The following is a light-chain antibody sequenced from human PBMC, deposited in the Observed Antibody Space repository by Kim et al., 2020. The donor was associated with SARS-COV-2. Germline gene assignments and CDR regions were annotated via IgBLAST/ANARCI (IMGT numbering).Light chain of an antibody. CDR1: QDIRNY. V-gene: IGKV1-33*01. CDR2: DAS. Sequence: DIQMTQSPSSLSASVGDRVTITCQASQDIRNYLNWYQQKPGKAPKLLIYDASNLETGVPSRYSGSGSGTDFTFTISSLQPEVIATYYCQQYDNLPLTLNFGGGTKVDIK. J-gene: IGKJ4*01. CDR3: QQYDNLPLTLN.